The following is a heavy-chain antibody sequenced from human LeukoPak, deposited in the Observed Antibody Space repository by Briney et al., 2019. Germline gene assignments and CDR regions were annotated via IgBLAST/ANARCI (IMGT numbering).Heavy chain of an antibody. Sequence: SETLSLTCTVSGGSISSYYWSWIRQPPGKGLEWIGYIYYSGSTNYNPSLKSRVTISVDTSKNQFTLKLSSVTAADTAVYYCARDAMAAPYYHMDVWGKGTTVTISS. CDR3: ARDAMAAPYYHMDV. V-gene: IGHV4-59*01. CDR1: GGSISSYY. J-gene: IGHJ6*03. D-gene: IGHD6-6*01. CDR2: IYYSGST.